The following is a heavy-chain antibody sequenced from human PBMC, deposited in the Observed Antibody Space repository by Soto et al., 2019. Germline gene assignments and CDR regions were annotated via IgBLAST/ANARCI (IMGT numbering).Heavy chain of an antibody. Sequence: GGSLRLSCAASGFTFSSYAMHWVRQAPGKGLEWVAVISYDGSNKYYADSVKGRFTISRDNSKNTLYLQMNSLRAEDTAVYYCARPLALRPGYSGYDYIGIPYYYYYYGMDVWGQGTTVTVSS. D-gene: IGHD5-12*01. CDR2: ISYDGSNK. J-gene: IGHJ6*02. V-gene: IGHV3-30-3*01. CDR1: GFTFSSYA. CDR3: ARPLALRPGYSGYDYIGIPYYYYYYGMDV.